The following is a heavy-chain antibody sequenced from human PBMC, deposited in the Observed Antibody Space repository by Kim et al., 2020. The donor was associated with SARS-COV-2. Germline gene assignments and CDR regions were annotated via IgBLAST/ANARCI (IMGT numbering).Heavy chain of an antibody. D-gene: IGHD2-2*02. J-gene: IGHJ5*02. CDR3: ARDNFQYCSSTSCHSGYGP. V-gene: IGHV3-11*06. Sequence: GRFTISRDNAKNSLYLQMNSLRAEDTAVYYCARDNFQYCSSTSCHSGYGPWGQGTLVTVSS.